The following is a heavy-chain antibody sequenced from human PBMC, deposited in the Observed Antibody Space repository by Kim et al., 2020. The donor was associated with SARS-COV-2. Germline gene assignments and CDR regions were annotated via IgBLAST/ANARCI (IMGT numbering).Heavy chain of an antibody. Sequence: ASVKVSCKASGYTFTSYDINWVRQATGQGLEWMGWMNPNSGNTGYAQKFQGRVTMTRNTSISTAYMELSSLRSEDTAVYYCARWAVVPAGRGLGQYYYYGMDVWGQGTTVTVSS. J-gene: IGHJ6*02. V-gene: IGHV1-8*01. CDR1: GYTFTSYD. D-gene: IGHD2-2*01. CDR3: ARWAVVPAGRGLGQYYYYGMDV. CDR2: MNPNSGNT.